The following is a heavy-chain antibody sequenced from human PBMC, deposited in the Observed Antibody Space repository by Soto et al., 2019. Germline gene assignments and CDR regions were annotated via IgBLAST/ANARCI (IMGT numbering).Heavy chain of an antibody. D-gene: IGHD3-22*01. J-gene: IGHJ1*01. Sequence: QVQLVQSGAEVRRPGSSVRVSCKASGGTFSGSTISWVRQAPGQGLEWVGGITPIFGKANYAQKFQGRVTITADESTSTAYMELSSLRSEDTALYFCARGWGSDSTTYYYAYWGQGTSVTVSS. CDR1: GGTFSGST. V-gene: IGHV1-69*01. CDR2: ITPIFGKA. CDR3: ARGWGSDSTTYYYAY.